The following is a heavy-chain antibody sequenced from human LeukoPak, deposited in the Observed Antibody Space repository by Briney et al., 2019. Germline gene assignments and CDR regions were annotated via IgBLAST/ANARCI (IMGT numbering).Heavy chain of an antibody. V-gene: IGHV4-31*03. Sequence: PSETLSLTCTVSGGSISSGGYYWSWIRQHPGKGLEWIGYIYYSGSTNYNPSLKSRVTISVDTSKNQFSLKLSSVTAADTAVYYCAGSGPVVAATGYYFDYWGQGTLVTVSS. D-gene: IGHD2-15*01. J-gene: IGHJ4*02. CDR2: IYYSGST. CDR1: GGSISSGGYY. CDR3: AGSGPVVAATGYYFDY.